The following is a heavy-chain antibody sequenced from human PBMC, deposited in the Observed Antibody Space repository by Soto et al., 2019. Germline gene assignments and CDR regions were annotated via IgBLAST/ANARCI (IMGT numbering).Heavy chain of an antibody. Sequence: QVQLQESGPGLVKPSETLSLTCTVSGGSISNYYWSWIRQAPGKRLEWIGYIYYTTNDNPSLKSRVTISADTSKHQISLKLTSVTAADTAVYSCARTSPVAGGFDYWGQGTLVTVSS. CDR3: ARTSPVAGGFDY. J-gene: IGHJ4*02. CDR1: GGSISNYY. CDR2: IYYTT. D-gene: IGHD6-19*01. V-gene: IGHV4-59*01.